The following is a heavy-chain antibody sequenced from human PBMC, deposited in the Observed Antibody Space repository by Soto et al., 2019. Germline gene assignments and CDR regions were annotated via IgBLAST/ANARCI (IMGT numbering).Heavy chain of an antibody. Sequence: PVGSLRVSCAASGFTFSSYAMSWVRQAPGKGLEWISSISGGGTSTYYADSVKGQFSISRDNSKNTLYLQMNSLRAEDTAIYYCAKDLSGSYDGGGNWFDPWGQGTLVTVSS. CDR2: ISGGGTST. CDR1: GFTFSSYA. CDR3: AKDLSGSYDGGGNWFDP. V-gene: IGHV3-23*01. D-gene: IGHD1-26*01. J-gene: IGHJ5*02.